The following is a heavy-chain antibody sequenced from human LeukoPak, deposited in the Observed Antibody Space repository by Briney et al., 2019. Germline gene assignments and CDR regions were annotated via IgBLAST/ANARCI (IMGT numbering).Heavy chain of an antibody. J-gene: IGHJ6*02. CDR1: GYTFTDYY. Sequence: ASVKVSCKASGYTFTDYYMHWVRQAPGQGLEWMGWINPNSGGTNYAQKFQGRVTMTTDTSISAAYMEVSRLRSDDTAVYYCARVRIGQQLDKYYYYAMDVWGQGTTVTVSS. CDR3: ARVRIGQQLDKYYYYAMDV. CDR2: INPNSGGT. V-gene: IGHV1-2*02. D-gene: IGHD6-13*01.